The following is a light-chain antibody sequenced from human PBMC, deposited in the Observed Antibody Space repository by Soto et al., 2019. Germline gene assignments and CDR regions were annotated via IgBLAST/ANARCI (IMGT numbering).Light chain of an antibody. Sequence: QSVLTQPASVSGSPGQSITISCTGTSSDVGSYNYVSWYQQHPGKAPKLMIYEVSDRPSGISSRFSGSKSGNTASLTISGLQAEDEGDFFCCSYAGNGAWVFGGGTKLTVL. CDR1: SSDVGSYNY. CDR2: EVS. CDR3: CSYAGNGAWV. J-gene: IGLJ3*02. V-gene: IGLV2-14*01.